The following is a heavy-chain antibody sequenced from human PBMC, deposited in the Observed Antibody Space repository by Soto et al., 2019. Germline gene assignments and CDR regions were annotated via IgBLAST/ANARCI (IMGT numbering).Heavy chain of an antibody. Sequence: GASVKVSCKASGGTFSSYAISWVRQAPGQGLEWMGGIIPIFGTANYAQKFQGRVTITADESTSTAYMELSSLRSEDTAVYYCARDGPYYDYVWGSYRSQNRPFDYWGQGTLVTSPQ. V-gene: IGHV1-69*13. J-gene: IGHJ4*02. CDR2: IIPIFGTA. CDR1: GGTFSSYA. CDR3: ARDGPYYDYVWGSYRSQNRPFDY. D-gene: IGHD3-16*02.